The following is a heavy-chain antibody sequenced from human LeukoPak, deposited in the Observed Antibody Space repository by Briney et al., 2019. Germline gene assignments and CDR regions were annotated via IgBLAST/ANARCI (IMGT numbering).Heavy chain of an antibody. CDR1: GDSVSSNSAA. J-gene: IGHJ4*02. D-gene: IGHD2-8*01. CDR3: AREGHAFGY. CDR2: TYYRSKWYN. V-gene: IGHV6-1*01. Sequence: SQTLSLTCAISGDSVSSNSAAWHWIRQSPSRGLEWLASTYYRSKWYNDYAVSVRGRVTINPDTSKNQFSLQLSSVTPEDTAVYYCAREGHAFGYWGQGTLVTVSS.